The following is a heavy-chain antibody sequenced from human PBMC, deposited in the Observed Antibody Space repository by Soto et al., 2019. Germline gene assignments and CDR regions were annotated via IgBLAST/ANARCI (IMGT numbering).Heavy chain of an antibody. D-gene: IGHD6-19*01. J-gene: IGHJ5*02. Sequence: SQTLSLTCAISGDSVSSNSAAWNWIRQSPSRGLEWLGRTYYRSKWYNDYAVSVKSRITINPDTSKNQFSLKLSSVTAADTAVYYCAREGGLSSGWSRENWFDPWGQGTLVTVSS. CDR3: AREGGLSSGWSRENWFDP. CDR2: TYYRSKWYN. V-gene: IGHV6-1*01. CDR1: GDSVSSNSAA.